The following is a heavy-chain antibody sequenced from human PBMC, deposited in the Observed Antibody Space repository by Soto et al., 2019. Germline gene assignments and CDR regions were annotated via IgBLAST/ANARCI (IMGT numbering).Heavy chain of an antibody. V-gene: IGHV4-30-2*01. J-gene: IGHJ4*02. CDR2: IYHSGST. Sequence: SETLSLTCAVSGGSISSGGYSWSWIRQPPGKGLEWIGYIYHSGSTYYNPSLKSRVTISVDRSKNQFSLKLRSVTAADTAVYYCARGSYSSGWYIDSWGQGTLVTVSS. CDR3: ARGSYSSGWYIDS. CDR1: GGSISSGGYS. D-gene: IGHD6-19*01.